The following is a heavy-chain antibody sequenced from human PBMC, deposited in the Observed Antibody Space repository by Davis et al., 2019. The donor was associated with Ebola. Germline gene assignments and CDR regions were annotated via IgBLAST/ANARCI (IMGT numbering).Heavy chain of an antibody. CDR1: GFTFSSYS. V-gene: IGHV3-21*01. CDR2: ISSSSSYI. J-gene: IGHJ6*04. Sequence: GGSLRLSCAASGFTFSSYSMNWVRQAPGKGLEWVSSISSSSSYIYYADSVKGRFTISRDNAKNSLYLQMNSLRAEDTAVYYCARVRLLWFGDVWGKGTTVTVSS. CDR3: ARVRLLWFGDV. D-gene: IGHD3-10*01.